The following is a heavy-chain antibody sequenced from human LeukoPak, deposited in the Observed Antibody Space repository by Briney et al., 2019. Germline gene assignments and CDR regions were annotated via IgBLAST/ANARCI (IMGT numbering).Heavy chain of an antibody. D-gene: IGHD2-15*01. CDR1: GFTFSSYA. J-gene: IGHJ3*02. Sequence: PGGSLRLSCAASGFTFSSYAMSWVRQAPGKGLEWVSAISGSGGSTYYADSVKGRFTISRDNSKNTLYLQMNSLRAEDTAVYYCAEDIRRGVVVAADAFDIWGQGTMVTVSS. CDR2: ISGSGGST. CDR3: AEDIRRGVVVAADAFDI. V-gene: IGHV3-23*01.